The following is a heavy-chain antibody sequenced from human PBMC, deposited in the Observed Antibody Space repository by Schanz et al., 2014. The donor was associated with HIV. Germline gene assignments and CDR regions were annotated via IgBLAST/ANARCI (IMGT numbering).Heavy chain of an antibody. CDR2: ISHDGSDT. V-gene: IGHV3-30*18. J-gene: IGHJ4*02. Sequence: QVHLVESGGGVVQPGRSLRLSCAASGFTFSNHGIHWVRQAPDKGLESVAVISHDGSDTYYVDSVKGRFTISRDNSKNTLYLQMNSLRAEDTAVYYCANEEVPNDYWGQGTLVTVSS. CDR1: GFTFSNHG. CDR3: ANEEVPNDY.